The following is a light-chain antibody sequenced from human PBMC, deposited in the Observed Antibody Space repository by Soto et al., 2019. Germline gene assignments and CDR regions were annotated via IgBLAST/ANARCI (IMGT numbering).Light chain of an antibody. V-gene: IGLV2-14*01. CDR3: CSYTRSYTWV. J-gene: IGLJ3*02. CDR2: KVS. Sequence: QSALTQPASVSGSPSQSITISCTGTSSDVGDGDFVSWYQQRPGNAPKLMIYKVSNRPSGVSNRFSGSKSGNTASLTISGLQAEDEADYYCCSYTRSYTWVFGGGTKVTVL. CDR1: SSDVGDGDF.